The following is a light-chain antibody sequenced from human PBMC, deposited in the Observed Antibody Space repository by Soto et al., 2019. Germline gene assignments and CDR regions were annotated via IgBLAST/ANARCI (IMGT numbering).Light chain of an antibody. V-gene: IGLV2-11*01. CDR1: SSDVGGYHY. CDR2: DVT. Sequence: QSVLTQPRSVSGSPGQSVTISCTGTSSDVGGYHYVSWYQQHPGKAPKLMIYDVTKRPSGVPDRFSGSESGNTASLTISGLQAEDEADYYCSLYTTASTYVFGTGTKVTVL. J-gene: IGLJ1*01. CDR3: SLYTTASTYV.